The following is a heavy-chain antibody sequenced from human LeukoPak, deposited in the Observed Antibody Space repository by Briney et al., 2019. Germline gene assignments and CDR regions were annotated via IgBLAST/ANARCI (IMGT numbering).Heavy chain of an antibody. V-gene: IGHV4-34*01. D-gene: IGHD1-26*01. Sequence: SSETLSLTCAVYGGSFSGSFWTWIRQPPGKGLEWIGEINRSGSTNSNPSLKSRVTISVDTSKSQFSLKLRSVTAADTALYYCARGLRRRGADSFDLWGQGTMVTVSS. CDR1: GGSFSGSF. CDR2: INRSGST. J-gene: IGHJ3*01. CDR3: ARGLRRRGADSFDL.